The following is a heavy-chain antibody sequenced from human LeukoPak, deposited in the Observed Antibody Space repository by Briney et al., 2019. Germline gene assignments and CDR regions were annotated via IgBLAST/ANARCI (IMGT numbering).Heavy chain of an antibody. CDR3: ARAIAVVAYFDY. CDR1: GFTFNNYA. CDR2: IRYDGSNK. Sequence: GGSLRLSCAASGFTFNNYAMTWVRQAPGKGLEWVAFIRYDGSNKYYADSVKGRFTISRDNSKNTLYLQMNSLRAEDTAVYYCARAIAVVAYFDYWGQGTLVTVSS. V-gene: IGHV3-30*02. D-gene: IGHD6-19*01. J-gene: IGHJ4*02.